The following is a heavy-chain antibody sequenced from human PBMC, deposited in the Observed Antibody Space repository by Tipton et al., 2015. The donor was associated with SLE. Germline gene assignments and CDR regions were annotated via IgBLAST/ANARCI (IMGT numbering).Heavy chain of an antibody. V-gene: IGHV4-59*12. CDR1: GGSISSYY. CDR3: ARATGTFKYFHH. CDR2: IHYSGNT. D-gene: IGHD3-16*01. J-gene: IGHJ1*01. Sequence: TLSLTCTVSGGSISSYYWIWIRQPPGKGLEWIGYIHYSGNTHHNPSLKSRVTMSVDTSKNQFSLKLSSVTAADTAVYYCARATGTFKYFHHWGQGTLVTVSS.